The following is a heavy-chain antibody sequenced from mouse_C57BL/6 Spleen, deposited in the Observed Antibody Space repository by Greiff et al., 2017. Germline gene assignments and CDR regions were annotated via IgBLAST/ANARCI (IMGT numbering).Heavy chain of an antibody. D-gene: IGHD2-1*01. CDR2: IYPRSGNT. CDR3: ARDGNYRDFYYFGY. Sequence: VQLQQSGAELARPGASVKLSCKASGYTFTSYGISWVKQRTGQGLEWIGEIYPRSGNTYYNEKFKGKATLTADKSSSTAYMELRSLTSEDSAVYVCARDGNYRDFYYFGYWGQGTTRTVSS. CDR1: GYTFTSYG. V-gene: IGHV1-81*01. J-gene: IGHJ2*01.